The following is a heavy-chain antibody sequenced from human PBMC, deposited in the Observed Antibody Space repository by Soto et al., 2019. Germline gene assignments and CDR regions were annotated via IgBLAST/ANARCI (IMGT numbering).Heavy chain of an antibody. D-gene: IGHD2-15*01. CDR3: SRLPCSGGSCFYWYFDL. CDR1: GGSIISSNHF. J-gene: IGHJ2*01. Sequence: QLQLQESGPGLVKPSETLSLTCTVSGGSIISSNHFWGWIRQSPGQGLQWIGSIYYNGNTYYNPSLKSRVTISVDPSKNQFSLRLSSVTAPDTAVYYCSRLPCSGGSCFYWYFDLWGRGTLVTVSS. V-gene: IGHV4-39*01. CDR2: IYYNGNT.